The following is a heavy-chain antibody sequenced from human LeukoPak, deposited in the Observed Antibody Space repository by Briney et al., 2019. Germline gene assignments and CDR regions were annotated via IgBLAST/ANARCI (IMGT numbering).Heavy chain of an antibody. J-gene: IGHJ2*01. CDR2: ITGSSTWT. CDR3: ARELVSLGTGYFDL. V-gene: IGHV3-23*01. CDR1: GFTFGTYG. D-gene: IGHD7-27*01. Sequence: PGGSLRLSCAASGFTFGTYGMTWVRQSPGKGLEWVSGITGSSTWTYYVDSVRGRFTISRDNARNTLHLQMNNLTADDTAIYYCARELVSLGTGYFDLWGRGTLVTVSS.